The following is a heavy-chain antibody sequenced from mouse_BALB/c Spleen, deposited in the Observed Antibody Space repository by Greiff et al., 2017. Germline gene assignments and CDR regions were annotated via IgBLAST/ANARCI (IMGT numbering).Heavy chain of an antibody. CDR1: GYTFTSYY. CDR3: ARWGKSGAYAMDY. CDR2: IYPGTVNT. V-gene: IGHV1S56*01. J-gene: IGHJ2*02. D-gene: IGHD1-3*01. Sequence: VQLQQSGPELVKPGASVRISCKASGYTFTSYYIHWVKQRPGQGLEWIGWIYPGTVNTNYNEKFKGKATLTADKSSSTAYMQLSSLTSEDSAVYFCARWGKSGAYAMDYWGQGTSLTVSS.